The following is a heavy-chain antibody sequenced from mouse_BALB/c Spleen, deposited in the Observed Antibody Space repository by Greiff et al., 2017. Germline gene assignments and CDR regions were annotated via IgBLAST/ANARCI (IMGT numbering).Heavy chain of an antibody. J-gene: IGHJ1*01. Sequence: EVQLQQSGAELVKPGASVKLSCTASGFNIKDTYMHWVKQRPEQGLEWIGRNDPANGNTKYDPKFQGKATITADTSSNTAYLQLSSLTSEDTAVYYCTRSITTRECFDVWGAGTTVTVSS. D-gene: IGHD2-4*01. CDR2: NDPANGNT. CDR3: TRSITTRECFDV. CDR1: GFNIKDTY. V-gene: IGHV14-3*02.